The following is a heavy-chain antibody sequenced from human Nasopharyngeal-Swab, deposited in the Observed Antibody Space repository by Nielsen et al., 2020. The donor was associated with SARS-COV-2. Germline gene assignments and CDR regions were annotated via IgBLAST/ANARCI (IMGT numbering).Heavy chain of an antibody. CDR2: IRSTGNTYAT. CDR1: GFTFSDSA. CDR3: TRCGGGCYSGRDY. Sequence: GGSLRLSCAASGFTFSDSAIHWVRRASGKGLEWVGRIRSTGNTYATAYSASVKGRFIIFRDDPTNTAYLQMNSLKTEDTAMYYCTRCGGGCYSGRDYWGQGTLVTVSS. J-gene: IGHJ4*02. V-gene: IGHV3-73*01. D-gene: IGHD2-15*01.